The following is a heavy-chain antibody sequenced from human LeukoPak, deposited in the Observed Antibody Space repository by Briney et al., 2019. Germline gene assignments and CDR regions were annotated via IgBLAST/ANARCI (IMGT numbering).Heavy chain of an antibody. J-gene: IGHJ6*03. CDR1: AFTFSSYG. CDR2: IRYDGSNK. Sequence: PGGSLRLSCAASAFTFSSYGMHWVRQAPGKGLEWVAFIRYDGSNKYYADSVKGRFTISRDNSKNTLYLQMNSLRAEDTAVYYCAKEEIVGATGYYYYYYMDVWGKGTTVTISS. V-gene: IGHV3-30*02. CDR3: AKEEIVGATGYYYYYYMDV. D-gene: IGHD1-26*01.